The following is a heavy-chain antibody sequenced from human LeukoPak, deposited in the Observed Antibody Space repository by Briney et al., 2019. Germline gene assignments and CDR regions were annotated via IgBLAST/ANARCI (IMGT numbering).Heavy chain of an antibody. J-gene: IGHJ5*02. CDR1: GYTFTSYC. D-gene: IGHD3-22*01. Sequence: ASVKVSCTASGYTFTSYCMHWVRQAPGQGLEWMGIINPSGGSTSYAQKFQGRVTMTRDTSTSTVYMELSSLRSEDTAVYYCAREDYYDSSGYWGNWFDPWGQGTLVTVSS. CDR3: AREDYYDSSGYWGNWFDP. CDR2: INPSGGST. V-gene: IGHV1-46*01.